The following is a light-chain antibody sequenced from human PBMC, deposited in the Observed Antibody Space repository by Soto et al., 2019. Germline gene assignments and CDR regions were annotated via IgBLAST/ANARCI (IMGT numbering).Light chain of an antibody. CDR2: GAF. CDR1: QGFNDN. J-gene: IGKJ1*01. V-gene: IGKV1-17*03. Sequence: DIQMTQSPSAMSASVGDRVTITCRASQGFNDNLAWFQQKPGQVPKRLIYGAFSLQRGVPSRFSGSGSGTEFTLTISSLQPEDFATYYCLQHNTFPWTFGQGTKVDSK. CDR3: LQHNTFPWT.